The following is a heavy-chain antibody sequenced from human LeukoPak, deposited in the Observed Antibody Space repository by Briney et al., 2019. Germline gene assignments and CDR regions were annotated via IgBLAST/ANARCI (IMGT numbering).Heavy chain of an antibody. CDR2: IYSGGTT. J-gene: IGHJ4*02. Sequence: GGSLRLSCAASGFSVSDNYMTWVRQAPGKGLEWVSVIYSGGTTYYADSVKGRFTISRDNSKNTLYLQMNSLRAEDTAVYYCARALWARFDYWGQGTLVTVSS. D-gene: IGHD7-27*01. V-gene: IGHV3-53*01. CDR3: ARALWARFDY. CDR1: GFSVSDNY.